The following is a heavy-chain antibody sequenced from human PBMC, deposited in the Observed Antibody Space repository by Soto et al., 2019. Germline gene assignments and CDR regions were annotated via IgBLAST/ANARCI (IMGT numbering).Heavy chain of an antibody. V-gene: IGHV1-58*02. CDR2: IVVGSGNT. D-gene: IGHD2-2*01. CDR1: GFTFTSSA. Sequence: SVKVSCKASGFTFTSSAMQWVRQARGQRLEWIGWIVVGSGNTNYAQKFQERVTITRDMSTSTAYMELSSLRSEDTAVYYCAADRGGGVVVPAAMGLGGYYYYMDVWGKGTTVTVSS. CDR3: AADRGGGVVVPAAMGLGGYYYYMDV. J-gene: IGHJ6*03.